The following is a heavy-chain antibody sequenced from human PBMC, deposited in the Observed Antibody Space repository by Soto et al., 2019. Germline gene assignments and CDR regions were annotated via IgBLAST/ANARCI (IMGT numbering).Heavy chain of an antibody. CDR1: GYSFTSYW. Sequence: PGESLKISCKGSGYSFTSYWIGWVRQMPGKGLEWMGIIYPGDSDTRYSPSFQGQVTISADKSISTAYLQWSSLKASDTAMYYCATTYYYDGSGYLPFDYWGQGILVTVSS. CDR2: IYPGDSDT. CDR3: ATTYYYDGSGYLPFDY. D-gene: IGHD3-22*01. V-gene: IGHV5-51*01. J-gene: IGHJ4*02.